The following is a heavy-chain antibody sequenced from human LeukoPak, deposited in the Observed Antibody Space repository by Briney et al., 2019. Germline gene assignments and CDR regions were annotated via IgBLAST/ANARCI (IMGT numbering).Heavy chain of an antibody. CDR3: ARAFYCSSTSCFKMGYYGMDV. Sequence: GRSLRLSCAASGFTFSSYGMHWVRQAPGKGLEWVAVIRYDGSNKYYADSVKGRFTISRDNSKNTLYLQMNSLRAEDTAVYYCARAFYCSSTSCFKMGYYGMDVWGKGTTVTVSS. CDR1: GFTFSSYG. V-gene: IGHV3-33*01. CDR2: IRYDGSNK. J-gene: IGHJ6*04. D-gene: IGHD2-2*01.